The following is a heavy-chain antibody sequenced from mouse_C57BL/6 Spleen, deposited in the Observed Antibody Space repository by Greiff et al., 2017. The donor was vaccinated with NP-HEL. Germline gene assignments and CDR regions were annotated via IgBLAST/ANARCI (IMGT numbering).Heavy chain of an antibody. V-gene: IGHV1-9*01. Sequence: VQLQESGAELMKPGASVKLSCKATGYTFTGYWIEWVKQRPGHGLEWIGEMLPGIGSTNYNEKFKGKAKFTADTSSNTAYMQLSSLTTEDSAIYYCARKRYGSSYVDWGQGTLVTVSA. CDR1: GYTFTGYW. CDR3: ARKRYGSSYVD. CDR2: MLPGIGST. D-gene: IGHD1-1*01. J-gene: IGHJ3*01.